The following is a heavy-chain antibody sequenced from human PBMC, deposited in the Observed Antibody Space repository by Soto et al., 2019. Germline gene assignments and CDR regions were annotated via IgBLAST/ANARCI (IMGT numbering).Heavy chain of an antibody. J-gene: IGHJ5*02. CDR3: ATMIRGLIHWLDP. CDR1: GDTLSNFD. V-gene: IGHV1-8*01. CDR2: MYPNNGQT. Sequence: ASVKVSCKASGDTLSNFDFNWVRQATGQGLEWMGWMYPNNGQTAYARTFQGRVTMTWNSSISTAYMELSSLTSEDTAVYYCATMIRGLIHWLDPWGQGTLVTGSS. D-gene: IGHD3-16*01.